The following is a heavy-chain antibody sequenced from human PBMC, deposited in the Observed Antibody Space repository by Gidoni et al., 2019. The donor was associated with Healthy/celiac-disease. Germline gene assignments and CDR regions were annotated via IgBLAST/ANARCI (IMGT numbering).Heavy chain of an antibody. Sequence: EVQLLESGGGLVQHGGSLRPSGEASGFTLSREAWSGVRQAPGKGLGWVSAISGSGGSTCYADSVKGRFTISRDNSKNTLYLQMNSLRAEDTAVYYCAKDPRGGAAVAGPGGYWGQGTLVTVSS. CDR1: GFTLSREA. CDR2: ISGSGGST. V-gene: IGHV3-23*01. J-gene: IGHJ4*02. CDR3: AKDPRGGAAVAGPGGY. D-gene: IGHD6-19*01.